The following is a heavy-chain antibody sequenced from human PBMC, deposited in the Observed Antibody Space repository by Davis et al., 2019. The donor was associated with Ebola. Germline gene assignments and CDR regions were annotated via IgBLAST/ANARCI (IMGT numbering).Heavy chain of an antibody. D-gene: IGHD2-15*01. CDR3: ARGRYCSGGSCYWYFDL. Sequence: MPSETLSLTCAVSGGSISSSNWWSWVRQPPGKGLEWIGEIYHSGSTNYNPSLKSRVTISVDKSKNQFSLKLSSVTAADTAVYYCARGRYCSGGSCYWYFDLWGRGTLVTVSS. CDR2: IYHSGST. CDR1: GGSISSSNW. V-gene: IGHV4-4*02. J-gene: IGHJ2*01.